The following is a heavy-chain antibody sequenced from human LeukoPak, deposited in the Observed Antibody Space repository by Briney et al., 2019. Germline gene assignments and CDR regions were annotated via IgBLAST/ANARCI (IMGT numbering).Heavy chain of an antibody. J-gene: IGHJ4*02. Sequence: GGSLRLSCAASGFTFSSYGMHWVRQAPGKGLEWVAVISYDGSNKYYADSVKGRFTISRDNSKNTLYLQMNSLRAEDTAVYNCAKDPHYDSSGYNYQGYFDYWGQGTLVTVSS. CDR1: GFTFSSYG. CDR3: AKDPHYDSSGYNYQGYFDY. V-gene: IGHV3-30*18. D-gene: IGHD3-22*01. CDR2: ISYDGSNK.